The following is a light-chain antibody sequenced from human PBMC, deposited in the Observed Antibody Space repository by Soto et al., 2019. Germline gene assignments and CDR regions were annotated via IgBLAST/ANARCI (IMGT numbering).Light chain of an antibody. CDR1: ASNFGAGYD. Sequence: QSVLTQPPSVSGAPGQRVTISCTGSASNFGAGYDVHWYQQIPGTAHKLLIFETKSRHSGVPDRFSASKSGTSASLAITGLQTEDEAYYYCQSYDNSLRGWVFGGGTKLTVL. V-gene: IGLV1-40*01. CDR3: QSYDNSLRGWV. J-gene: IGLJ3*02. CDR2: ETK.